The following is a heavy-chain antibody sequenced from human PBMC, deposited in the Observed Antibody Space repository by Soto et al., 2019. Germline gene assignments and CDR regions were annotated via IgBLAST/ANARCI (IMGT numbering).Heavy chain of an antibody. CDR3: ASMGYHYGSGSYPLDY. Sequence: QVQLQESGPGLVKPSETLSLTCTVSGGSISSYYWTWIRQTPGKGLEWIGFIYNSRSTHYNPSLRSRVTIAVDTSKNQFSLKLRSVTAADTAVYYCASMGYHYGSGSYPLDYWGQGTLVTFSS. V-gene: IGHV4-59*08. CDR1: GGSISSYY. D-gene: IGHD3-10*01. J-gene: IGHJ4*02. CDR2: IYNSRST.